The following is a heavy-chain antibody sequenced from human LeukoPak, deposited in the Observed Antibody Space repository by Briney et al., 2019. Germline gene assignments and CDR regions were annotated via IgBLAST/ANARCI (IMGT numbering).Heavy chain of an antibody. CDR1: GYTFTSYG. Sequence: ASVKVSCKASGYTFTSYGISWVRQAPGQGLEWMGWISAYNGNTNYAQKLQGRVTMTTDTSTSTAYMELRSLRSDDTAVYYCARDRGYYDSSGYSNNYYYYYMDVWGKGTTVTISS. V-gene: IGHV1-18*01. CDR2: ISAYNGNT. CDR3: ARDRGYYDSSGYSNNYYYYYMDV. J-gene: IGHJ6*03. D-gene: IGHD3-22*01.